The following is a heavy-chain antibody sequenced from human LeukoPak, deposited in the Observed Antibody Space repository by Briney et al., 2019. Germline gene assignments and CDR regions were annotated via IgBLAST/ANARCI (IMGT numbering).Heavy chain of an antibody. J-gene: IGHJ4*02. Sequence: PGGSLRLSCAASGFTFSSYAMHWVRQAPGKGLEWVAVIWYDGSNKYYADSVKGRFTISRDNSKNTLYLQMNSLRAEDTAVYYCARGGPAPPLDYWGQGTLVTVSS. CDR2: IWYDGSNK. V-gene: IGHV3-33*08. CDR3: ARGGPAPPLDY. D-gene: IGHD2-2*01. CDR1: GFTFSSYA.